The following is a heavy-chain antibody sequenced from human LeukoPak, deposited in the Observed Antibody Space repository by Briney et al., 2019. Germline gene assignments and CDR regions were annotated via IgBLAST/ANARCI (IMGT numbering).Heavy chain of an antibody. CDR1: GFTFSSYA. V-gene: IGHV3-64*04. CDR2: ISSNGGST. Sequence: GGSLRLSCSASGFTFSSYAMHWVRQAPGKGLEYVSAISSNGGSTYYADSVKGRFTISRDNSKNTLYLQMNSLRAEDTAVYYCARGHSRGSGSYSQELDYWGQGTLVTVSS. D-gene: IGHD3-10*01. J-gene: IGHJ4*02. CDR3: ARGHSRGSGSYSQELDY.